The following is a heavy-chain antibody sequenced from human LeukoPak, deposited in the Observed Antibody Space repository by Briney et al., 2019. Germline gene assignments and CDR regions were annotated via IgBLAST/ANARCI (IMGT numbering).Heavy chain of an antibody. D-gene: IGHD6-13*01. V-gene: IGHV4-59*08. Sequence: PSETLSLTCTVSGGSISSYYWSWIRQPPGKGLEWIGYIYSSGSTNYNPSLESRVTISEDTSKNQFSLKLSSVTAADTAVYYCARRSWYVGYWGQGTLVTVSS. CDR1: GGSISSYY. CDR2: IYSSGST. J-gene: IGHJ4*02. CDR3: ARRSWYVGY.